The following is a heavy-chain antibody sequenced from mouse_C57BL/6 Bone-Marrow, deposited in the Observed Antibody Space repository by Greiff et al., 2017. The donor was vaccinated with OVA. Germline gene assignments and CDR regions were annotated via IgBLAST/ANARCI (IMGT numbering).Heavy chain of an antibody. V-gene: IGHV1-69*01. D-gene: IGHD1-1*01. CDR2: IDPYDSYT. CDR3: ARTLYYGSGDYDY. J-gene: IGHJ2*01. Sequence: VQLQQPGAELVMPGASVKLSCKASGYTFTSYWMHWVQQRPGQGLEWIGEIDPYDSYTYYNQKFKGKSTLTVDKSSRTAYMQLSSLTSEDSAVYYCARTLYYGSGDYDYWGQGTTLTISS. CDR1: GYTFTSYW.